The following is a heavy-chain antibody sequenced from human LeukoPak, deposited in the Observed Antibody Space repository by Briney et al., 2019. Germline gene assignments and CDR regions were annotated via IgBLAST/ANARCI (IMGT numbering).Heavy chain of an antibody. D-gene: IGHD1-26*01. CDR2: IYPVNSDT. Sequence: GESLKISCKGSGYSFTGYWIGWVPQIPGKELEWMGSIYPVNSDTRYSPSFQGQVTMSVDKSISTAYLQWNSLKASDTAMYYCARSGTYYNWFDTWGQGTLVTVSS. V-gene: IGHV5-51*01. J-gene: IGHJ5*02. CDR1: GYSFTGYW. CDR3: ARSGTYYNWFDT.